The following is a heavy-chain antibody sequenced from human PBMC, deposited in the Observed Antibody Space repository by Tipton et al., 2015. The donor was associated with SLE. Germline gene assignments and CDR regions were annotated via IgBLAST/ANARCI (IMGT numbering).Heavy chain of an antibody. V-gene: IGHV3-66*01. CDR2: IYSGGST. J-gene: IGHJ4*02. CDR1: GFTVSSNY. Sequence: SLRLSCAASGFTVSSNYMSWVRQAPGKGLEWVSVIYSGGSTYYGDSVKGRFTISRDNSKNTLYLQMNSLRAEDTAVYYCAKAGYSSSFDNWGQGTLVTVSS. D-gene: IGHD5-18*01. CDR3: AKAGYSSSFDN.